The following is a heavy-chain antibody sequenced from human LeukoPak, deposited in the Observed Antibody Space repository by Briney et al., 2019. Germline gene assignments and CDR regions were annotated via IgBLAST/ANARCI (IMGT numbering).Heavy chain of an antibody. CDR1: GFTFSSYA. CDR3: ARESTGYYYDSSGQALDY. J-gene: IGHJ4*02. D-gene: IGHD3-22*01. V-gene: IGHV3-21*01. Sequence: PGGSLRLSCAASGFTFSSYAMSWVRQAPGKGLEWVSSISSSSSYIYYADSVKGRFTISRDNAKNSLYLQMNSLRAEDTAVYYCARESTGYYYDSSGQALDYWGQGTLVTVSS. CDR2: ISSSSSYI.